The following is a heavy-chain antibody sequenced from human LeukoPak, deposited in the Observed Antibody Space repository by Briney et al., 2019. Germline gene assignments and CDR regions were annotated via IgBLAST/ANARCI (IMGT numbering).Heavy chain of an antibody. D-gene: IGHD6-13*01. CDR2: IYPDDSDT. J-gene: IGHJ4*02. Sequence: GESLKISCKGSGYTFPYYWIAWVRQMPGKGLEWMGIIYPDDSDTRYSPSFQGLATISADKPITTAYLQWSSLKASDTAMYYCARLRSSSWYTVDYWGQGTLVTVSS. CDR1: GYTFPYYW. V-gene: IGHV5-51*04. CDR3: ARLRSSSWYTVDY.